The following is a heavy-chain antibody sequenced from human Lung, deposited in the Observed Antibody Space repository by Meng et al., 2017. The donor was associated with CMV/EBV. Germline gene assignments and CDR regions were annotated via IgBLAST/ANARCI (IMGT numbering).Heavy chain of an antibody. Sequence: SETLSLTCTVSGGSISSSDYYWAWLRQTPGKGLEDFGSIHYDGTTYYNPSLKSRVTMSLDASKNQFSLRLSSVTAADTAVYYCARDYKYDTSPFDYWGRGTXVTVYS. CDR3: ARDYKYDTSPFDY. J-gene: IGHJ4*02. CDR1: GGSISSSDYY. CDR2: IHYDGTT. D-gene: IGHD3-22*01. V-gene: IGHV4-39*07.